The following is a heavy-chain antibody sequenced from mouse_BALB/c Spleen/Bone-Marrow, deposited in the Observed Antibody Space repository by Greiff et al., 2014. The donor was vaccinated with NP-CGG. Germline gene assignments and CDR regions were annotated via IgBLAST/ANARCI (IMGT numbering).Heavy chain of an antibody. CDR2: ISYDGSN. Sequence: EVKLMESGPSLVKPSQSLSLSCSVTGYSITSDYYWNWIRQFPGNKLEWMGYISYDGSNNYNPSLKNRISITRDTSKNQFFLKLSSVTTEDTATYYCAREPYDGSHFDYWGQGTTLTVSS. J-gene: IGHJ2*01. V-gene: IGHV3-6*02. CDR1: GYSITSDYY. CDR3: AREPYDGSHFDY. D-gene: IGHD2-3*01.